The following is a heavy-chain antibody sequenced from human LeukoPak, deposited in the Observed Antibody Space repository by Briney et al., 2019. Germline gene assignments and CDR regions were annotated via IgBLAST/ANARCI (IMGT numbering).Heavy chain of an antibody. CDR3: AKYSEQWLVRSVYVTD. Sequence: QPGGSLRLSCAASGFTFRDYAMTWVRQAPGKGLEWVSAISGSGSSTNYADSVKGRFTISRDNSKNTLCLQMNSLRAEDTAIYYCAKYSEQWLVRSVYVTDWGQGTLVTVSS. V-gene: IGHV3-23*01. CDR1: GFTFRDYA. CDR2: ISGSGSST. J-gene: IGHJ4*02. D-gene: IGHD6-19*01.